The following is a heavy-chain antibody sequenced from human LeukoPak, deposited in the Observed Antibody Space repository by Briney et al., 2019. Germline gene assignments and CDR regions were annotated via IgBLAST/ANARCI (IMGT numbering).Heavy chain of an antibody. CDR2: ISYDGSNK. CDR3: ARDTGYSYGNFDY. CDR1: GFTFSSYA. V-gene: IGHV3-30-3*01. D-gene: IGHD5-18*01. J-gene: IGHJ4*02. Sequence: GGSLRLSCAASGFTFSSYALHWVRRAPGKGLEWLAIISYDGSNKYYADSEKGRFTISRDNSKNTLYLRMNSLRAEDRAVYYCARDTGYSYGNFDYWGQGTLVTVSS.